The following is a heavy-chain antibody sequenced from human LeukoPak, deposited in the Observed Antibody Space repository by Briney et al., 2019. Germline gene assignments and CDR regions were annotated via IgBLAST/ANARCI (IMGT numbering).Heavy chain of an antibody. D-gene: IGHD3-22*01. CDR2: ISYDGSDK. CDR3: ARDHAQFDSSGYYSIFDY. CDR1: GFTLNYYA. V-gene: IGHV3-30*04. Sequence: GGSLRLSCAASGFTLNYYAMHWVRQAPGKGLEWVAIISYDGSDKYYADSVKGRFTISRDISKNTVYVQMHSLRVEDTAVYYCARDHAQFDSSGYYSIFDYWGQGTLVTVSS. J-gene: IGHJ4*02.